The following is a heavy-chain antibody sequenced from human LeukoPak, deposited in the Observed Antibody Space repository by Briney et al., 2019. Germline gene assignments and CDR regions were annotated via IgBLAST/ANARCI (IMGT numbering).Heavy chain of an antibody. CDR1: GFTFSSYE. CDR2: ISSSGSTI. V-gene: IGHV3-48*03. CDR3: ARVPADGDLGGMGDY. J-gene: IGHJ4*02. Sequence: GGSLRLSCAASGFTFSSYEMNWVRQAPGKGLEWVSYISSSGSTIYYADSVKGRFTISRDNAKNSLYLQMNSLRAEDTAVYYCARVPADGDLGGMGDYWGQGTLVTVSS. D-gene: IGHD4-17*01.